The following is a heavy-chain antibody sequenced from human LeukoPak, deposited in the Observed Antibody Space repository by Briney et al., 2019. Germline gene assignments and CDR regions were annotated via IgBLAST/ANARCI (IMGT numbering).Heavy chain of an antibody. CDR1: GFTFSDYY. J-gene: IGHJ6*02. CDR2: ISSSSSYT. Sequence: GGSLRLSCAPSGFTFSDYYMSWIRQAPGKGLEWVSYISSSSSYTNYADSVKGRFTISRDNAKNSLYLQMNSLRAEDTAVYYCARFLDDYYYYGMDVWGQGTTVTVSS. D-gene: IGHD2/OR15-2a*01. V-gene: IGHV3-11*06. CDR3: ARFLDDYYYYGMDV.